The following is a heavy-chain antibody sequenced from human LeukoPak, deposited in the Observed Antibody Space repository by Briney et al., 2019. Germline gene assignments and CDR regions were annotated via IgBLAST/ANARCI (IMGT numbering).Heavy chain of an antibody. CDR1: GFTFSKHG. J-gene: IGHJ4*02. CDR2: ISPSGDIT. Sequence: GGSLRLSCAASGFTFSKHGMNWVRQAPGKGLERVSGISPSGDITYYADSVKGRVTVSRDNSKNTLYLQMNSLRAGDTAVYYCAKDRRPNIASRTFDYWGQGTLVTVSS. V-gene: IGHV3-23*01. CDR3: AKDRRPNIASRTFDY. D-gene: IGHD6-6*01.